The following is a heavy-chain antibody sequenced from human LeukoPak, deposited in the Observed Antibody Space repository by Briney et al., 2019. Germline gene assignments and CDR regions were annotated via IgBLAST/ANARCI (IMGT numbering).Heavy chain of an antibody. D-gene: IGHD3-3*01. CDR2: ISAYNGNT. CDR3: ARLRFFEWLLGGYYYYVDV. Sequence: ASVKVSCKASGYTFTSYCMSWVRQAPGQGLEWMGWISAYNGNTNYAQKLQGRVTMTTDTSTSTAYMELRSLRSDDTAVYYCARLRFFEWLLGGYYYYVDVWGKGTTVTVSS. CDR1: GYTFTSYC. J-gene: IGHJ6*03. V-gene: IGHV1-18*01.